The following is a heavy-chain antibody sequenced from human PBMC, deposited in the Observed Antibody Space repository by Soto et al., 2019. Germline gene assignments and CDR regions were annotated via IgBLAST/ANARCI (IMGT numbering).Heavy chain of an antibody. CDR1: GGTFSSYT. D-gene: IGHD3-9*01. CDR2: IIPILGIA. V-gene: IGHV1-69*02. CDR3: TVAYYDILTGTPAGLDAFDI. Sequence: SVKVSCKASGGTFSSYTISWVRQAPGQGLEWMGRIIPILGIANYAQKFQGRVTITADKSKSIAYLQMNSLKTEDTAVYYCTVAYYDILTGTPAGLDAFDIWGQGTTVTVSS. J-gene: IGHJ3*02.